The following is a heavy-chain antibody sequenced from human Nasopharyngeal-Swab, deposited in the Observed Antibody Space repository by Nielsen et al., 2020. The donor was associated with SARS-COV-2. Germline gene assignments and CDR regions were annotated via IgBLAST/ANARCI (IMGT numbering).Heavy chain of an antibody. Sequence: VRQAPGKGLDWVAVISYDETNKYYADSVKGRFTISRHNSKNTLYLQMNSLRAEDTAVYYCASYGDYLFYMDVWGKGTTVTVSS. V-gene: IGHV3-30*03. CDR2: ISYDETNK. J-gene: IGHJ6*03. CDR3: ASYGDYLFYMDV. D-gene: IGHD4-17*01.